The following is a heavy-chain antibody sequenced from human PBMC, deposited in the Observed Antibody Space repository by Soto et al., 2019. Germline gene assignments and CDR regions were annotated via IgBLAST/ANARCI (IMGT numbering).Heavy chain of an antibody. D-gene: IGHD2-8*01. CDR2: ITSRSSNI. CDR1: GFTFSTYN. CDR3: GLYDALFVDS. V-gene: IGHV3-21*01. Sequence: EVQLVESGGGLVKPGGSLRLSCAASGFTFSTYNMNWVRQAPGKGLEWVSSITSRSSNIYYADSVKGRFTISRDNAKNALYLQMNGLRVEDTAVYYGGLYDALFVDSRGQGTLVTVSS. J-gene: IGHJ4*02.